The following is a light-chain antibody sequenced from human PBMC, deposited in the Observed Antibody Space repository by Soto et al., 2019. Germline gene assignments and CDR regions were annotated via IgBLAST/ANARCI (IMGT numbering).Light chain of an antibody. Sequence: DIQMTQSPSTLSASVGDRVTITCRASQSISSWLAWYQQKPGKAPKHLIYKASSLKSGVPSRFSGSGSGTEFTLTISSLQPDAFATYYCQQYTSYPLTFGGGTKVEIK. CDR3: QQYTSYPLT. V-gene: IGKV1-5*03. J-gene: IGKJ4*01. CDR2: KAS. CDR1: QSISSW.